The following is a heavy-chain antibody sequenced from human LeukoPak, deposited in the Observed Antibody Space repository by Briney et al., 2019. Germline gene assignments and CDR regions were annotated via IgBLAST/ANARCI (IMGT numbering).Heavy chain of an antibody. V-gene: IGHV3-33*01. J-gene: IGHJ4*02. D-gene: IGHD3-10*01. CDR1: GFTFSSYG. CDR3: ARDYGSGSYYNCYFDY. CDR2: IWYDGSNK. Sequence: GGSLRLSCAASGFTFSSYGMHWDRQAPGKGLEWVAVIWYDGSNKYYADSVKGRFTISRDNSKNTLYLQMNSLRAEDTAVYYCARDYGSGSYYNCYFDYWGQGTLVTVSS.